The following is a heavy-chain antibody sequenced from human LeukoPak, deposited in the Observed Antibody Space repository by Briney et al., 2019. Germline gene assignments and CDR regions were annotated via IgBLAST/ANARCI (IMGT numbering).Heavy chain of an antibody. CDR2: INHSGNT. D-gene: IGHD3-22*01. J-gene: IGHJ6*02. CDR3: ATQTSLPYYYNRREVFGLDV. Sequence: KTSETLSLTCAVNVGPFSGYYWSWVRQPPGKGLEWIGEINHSGNTNYNPSLTSRVTISVDSSNSHFSLRLTSVTAADTAVYYCATQTSLPYYYNRREVFGLDVWGQGTTVTVSS. V-gene: IGHV4-34*01. CDR1: VGPFSGYY.